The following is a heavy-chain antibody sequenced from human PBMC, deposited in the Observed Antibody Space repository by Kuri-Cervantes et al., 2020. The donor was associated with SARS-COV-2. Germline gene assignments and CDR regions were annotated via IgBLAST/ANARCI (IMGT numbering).Heavy chain of an antibody. V-gene: IGHV4-39*01. D-gene: IGHD3-10*01. J-gene: IGHJ6*02. CDR1: GGSISSYY. CDR2: IYYSGST. Sequence: SETLSLTCTVSGGSISSYYWSWIRQPPGKGLEWIGSIYYSGSTYYNPSLKSRVTISVDTSKNQFSLKLSSVTAADTAVYYCARGSGIVWGMDVWGQGTTVTVSS. CDR3: ARGSGIVWGMDV.